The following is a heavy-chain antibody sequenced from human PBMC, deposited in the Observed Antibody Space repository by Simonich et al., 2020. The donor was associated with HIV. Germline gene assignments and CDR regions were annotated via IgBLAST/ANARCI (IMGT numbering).Heavy chain of an antibody. D-gene: IGHD1-7*01. V-gene: IGHV4-34*01. Sequence: QVQLQQWGAGLLKPSETLSLTCAVYGGSFSGYYWSWIRQPPGKGLEWIAEINHGGRTNYNPALKSRVTILLDTSKNQFSLKLASVTATDTALYYCARSPSENWDYYFDYWSQGTLVTVSS. CDR1: GGSFSGYY. J-gene: IGHJ4*02. CDR2: INHGGRT. CDR3: ARSPSENWDYYFDY.